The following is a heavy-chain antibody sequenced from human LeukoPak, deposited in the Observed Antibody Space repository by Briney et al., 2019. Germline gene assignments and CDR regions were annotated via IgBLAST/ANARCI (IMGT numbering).Heavy chain of an antibody. Sequence: SETLSLTCTVSGGSISSSTYYWGWIRLPPGKGLEWMGSIHYSGSTYYNPSLKSRVTISVDMSKNQFSLKLSSVTAADTAVYYCARSYCSSSCYAVGAFDIWGQGTVVTVSS. D-gene: IGHD2-2*01. V-gene: IGHV4-39*01. CDR2: IHYSGST. J-gene: IGHJ3*02. CDR3: ARSYCSSSCYAVGAFDI. CDR1: GGSISSSTYY.